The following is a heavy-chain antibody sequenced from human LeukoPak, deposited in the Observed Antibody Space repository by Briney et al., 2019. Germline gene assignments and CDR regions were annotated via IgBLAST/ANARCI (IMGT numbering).Heavy chain of an antibody. J-gene: IGHJ4*02. CDR3: AKDWRVSYYDYIWGSSNPSGFDY. Sequence: PGGPLRLSCAAAGFTFSSYAMSWVRQAPGKGLEWVSAISGSGGSTYYADSVKGRFTISRDNSKNTLYLQMNSLRAEDTAVYYCAKDWRVSYYDYIWGSSNPSGFDYWGQGTLLTVSS. CDR1: GFTFSSYA. CDR2: ISGSGGST. D-gene: IGHD3-16*01. V-gene: IGHV3-23*01.